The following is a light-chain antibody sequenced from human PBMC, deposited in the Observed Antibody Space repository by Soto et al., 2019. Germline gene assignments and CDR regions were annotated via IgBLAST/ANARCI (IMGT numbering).Light chain of an antibody. CDR2: KAS. J-gene: IGKJ2*01. CDR1: QSIAIW. V-gene: IGKV1-5*03. Sequence: DIQMTQSPSTLSASVGDRVTITCRASQSIAIWLAWYQQKPGKAPKHLSYKASNLENGVPSRFSGSGSGTEFTLTISSLQPDESATYYCQHYYGYSRAFGQGTKLEIK. CDR3: QHYYGYSRA.